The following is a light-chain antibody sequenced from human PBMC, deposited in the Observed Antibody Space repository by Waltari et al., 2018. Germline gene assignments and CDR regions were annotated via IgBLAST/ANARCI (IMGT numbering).Light chain of an antibody. CDR2: EVS. CDR3: SSSTSSSTRV. V-gene: IGLV2-14*01. CDR1: SSDVGGYTY. J-gene: IGLJ3*02. Sequence: QSALTQPASVSGSPGQSITISCTGTSSDVGGYTYVSWYQQHPGKAPKLMLYEVSHRPSGVPNRVSGSKSGNTASLTISGLQADDEADYYSSSSTSSSTRVFGGGTKLTVL.